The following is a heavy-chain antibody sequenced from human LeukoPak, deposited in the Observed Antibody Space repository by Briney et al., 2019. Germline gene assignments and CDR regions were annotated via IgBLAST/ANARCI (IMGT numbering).Heavy chain of an antibody. CDR3: ARLYSGSSGFDY. CDR2: ICYSGST. V-gene: IGHV4-59*01. CDR1: GGSISSYY. D-gene: IGHD6-6*01. Sequence: SETLSLTCTVSGGSISSYYWSWIRQPPGKGLEWIGYICYSGSTNYNPSLKSRVTISVDTSKNQFSLKLSSVTAADTAVYYCARLYSGSSGFDYWGQGTLVTVSS. J-gene: IGHJ4*02.